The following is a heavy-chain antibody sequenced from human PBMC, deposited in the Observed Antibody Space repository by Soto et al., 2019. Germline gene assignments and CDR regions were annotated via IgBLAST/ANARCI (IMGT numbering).Heavy chain of an antibody. CDR3: AKDGDGSIFHPYDS. CDR1: GFTFSDHH. J-gene: IGHJ4*02. V-gene: IGHV3-72*01. Sequence: EVQLVESGGGLVQPGGSLRLSCAASGFTFSDHHMDWVRQAPGKGLEWVGRARNKANSYTTAYAASVKGRFTISRDNAKNSLYMQMNGLTVEDTAIYYCAKDGDGSIFHPYDSWGQGSQVTVSS. CDR2: ARNKANSYTT. D-gene: IGHD3-3*01.